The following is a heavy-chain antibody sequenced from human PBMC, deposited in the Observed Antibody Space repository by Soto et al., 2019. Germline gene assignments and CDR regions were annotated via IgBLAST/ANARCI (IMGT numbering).Heavy chain of an antibody. Sequence: QVQLVQSGAEVKKPGSSVKVSCKASGGTFSSYAISWVRQAPGQGPEWMGGIIPIFGTANYAQKFQGRVTITADKSTSTAYMELSSLRSEDTAVYYCASSGYYGSGSQQGYFDLWGRGTLVTVSS. J-gene: IGHJ2*01. CDR3: ASSGYYGSGSQQGYFDL. CDR2: IIPIFGTA. V-gene: IGHV1-69*06. CDR1: GGTFSSYA. D-gene: IGHD3-10*01.